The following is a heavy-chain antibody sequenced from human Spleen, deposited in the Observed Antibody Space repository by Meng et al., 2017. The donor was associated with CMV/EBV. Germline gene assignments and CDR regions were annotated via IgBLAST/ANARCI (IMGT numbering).Heavy chain of an antibody. CDR2: IKQDVSER. CDR1: GFTFRSYW. V-gene: IGHV3-7*01. J-gene: IGHJ4*02. Sequence: GGSLRLSCAVSGFTFRSYWVSWFRQAPGKGLEWVANIKQDVSERYYVGSVKGRFTISRDNSKNTLYLQMNSLRAEDTAVYYCALGVVSPGYWGQGTQVTVSS. CDR3: ALGVVSPGY. D-gene: IGHD4-23*01.